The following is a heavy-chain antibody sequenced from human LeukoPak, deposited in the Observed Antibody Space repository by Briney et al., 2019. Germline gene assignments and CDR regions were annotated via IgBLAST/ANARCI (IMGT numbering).Heavy chain of an antibody. CDR1: GYSISSGYY. J-gene: IGHJ4*02. D-gene: IGHD4-17*01. CDR2: IYHSGST. Sequence: PSETLSLTCTVSGYSISSGYYWGWIRQPPGKGLEWIGSIYHSGSTYYNPSLKSRVTISVDTSKNQFSLKLSSVTAADTAVYYCARSLDYGDFFYFDYWGQGTLVTVSS. CDR3: ARSLDYGDFFYFDY. V-gene: IGHV4-38-2*02.